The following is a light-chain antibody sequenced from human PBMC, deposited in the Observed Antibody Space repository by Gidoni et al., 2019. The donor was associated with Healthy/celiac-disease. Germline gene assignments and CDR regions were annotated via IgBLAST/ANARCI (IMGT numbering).Light chain of an antibody. V-gene: IGKV1-39*01. CDR3: QQSYSTPRT. Sequence: DIQMTQSPSSLSASVGDRVTITCRASQSISSYLNWYQQKPGKAPKLLIYAASSLQSGVPSRFSSLQPEDFATYYCQQSYSTPRTFXQXTKLEIK. CDR1: QSISSY. J-gene: IGKJ2*01. CDR2: AAS.